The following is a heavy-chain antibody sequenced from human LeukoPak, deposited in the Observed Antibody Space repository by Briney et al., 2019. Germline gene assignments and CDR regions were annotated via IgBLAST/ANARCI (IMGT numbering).Heavy chain of an antibody. CDR3: ARGPHRRTYDRDNWFDP. Sequence: ASVKVSCKASGYSFTGYYLHWVRQAPGQGLEWMGWINPNTGGTNYAQKFQGRVTMTRDMSTTTVYMELSSLRSEDTAVYYCARGPHRRTYDRDNWFDPWGQGTLVTVSS. CDR1: GYSFTGYY. D-gene: IGHD3-3*01. J-gene: IGHJ5*02. V-gene: IGHV1-2*02. CDR2: INPNTGGT.